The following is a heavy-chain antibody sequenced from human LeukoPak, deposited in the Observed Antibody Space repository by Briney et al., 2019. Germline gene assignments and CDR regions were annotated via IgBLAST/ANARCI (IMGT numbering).Heavy chain of an antibody. CDR1: GFTFSSYE. J-gene: IGHJ4*02. D-gene: IGHD6-19*01. Sequence: GGSLRLSCAASGFTFSSYEMNWVRQAPGKGLEWVSYISSSGRTINYADSVKGRFTISRDNAKNSLYLQMSSLRVEDTAVYYCARAYSSAWYGGYWGQGALVTVSS. CDR3: ARAYSSAWYGGY. CDR2: ISSSGRTI. V-gene: IGHV3-48*03.